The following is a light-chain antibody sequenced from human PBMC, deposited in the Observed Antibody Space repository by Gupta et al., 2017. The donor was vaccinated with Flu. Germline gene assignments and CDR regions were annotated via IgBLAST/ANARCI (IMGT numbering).Light chain of an antibody. CDR2: GNS. Sequence: QSVLTQPPPVSGAPGQRVTISCTGSSSNIGAGYDVHWYQQLPGTAPKLLIYGNSNRPSGVPDRFSGSKSGTSASLAITGLQAEDEADYYCQSYDSSLSGHWVFGGGTKLTVL. CDR3: QSYDSSLSGHWV. J-gene: IGLJ3*02. CDR1: SSNIGAGYD. V-gene: IGLV1-40*01.